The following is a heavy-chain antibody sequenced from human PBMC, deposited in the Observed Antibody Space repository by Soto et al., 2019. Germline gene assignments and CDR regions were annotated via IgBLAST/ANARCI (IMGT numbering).Heavy chain of an antibody. J-gene: IGHJ6*02. CDR1: GYTFSNYG. D-gene: IGHD6-19*01. CDR3: SRFIMVGGWFDPNYYHGMDV. CDR2: ISGYNGNT. V-gene: IGHV1-18*01. Sequence: QVQLVQSGAEVKKPGASVTVSCKASGYTFSNYGINWVRQAPGQGLEWMGWISGYNGNTNYAQTVQGRVTMTTDTSTGTVDMELRSLKSDDTAIYYCSRFIMVGGWFDPNYYHGMDVSGQGTTVIVSS.